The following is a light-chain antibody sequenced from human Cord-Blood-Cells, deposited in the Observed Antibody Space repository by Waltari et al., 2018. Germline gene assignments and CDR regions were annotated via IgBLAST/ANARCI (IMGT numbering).Light chain of an antibody. Sequence: SYELTQPPSVSVSPGQTASITCSGVKLGEKYGCWYQQKTGESPVLVIYQDSKRPSGIHERFSGSNSWNTATLTISGTQAMDEADYDCQAWDSSTAWVFGGGTKLTVL. CDR3: QAWDSSTAWV. V-gene: IGLV3-1*01. CDR2: QDS. J-gene: IGLJ2*01. CDR1: KLGEKY.